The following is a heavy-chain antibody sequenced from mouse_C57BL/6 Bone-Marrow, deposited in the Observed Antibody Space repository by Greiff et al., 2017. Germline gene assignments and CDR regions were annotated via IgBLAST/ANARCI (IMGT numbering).Heavy chain of an antibody. J-gene: IGHJ4*01. CDR3: ARRAWDRYYYAMDY. D-gene: IGHD3-3*01. CDR1: GYTFTSYG. Sequence: LQESGAELARPGASVKLSCKASGYTFTSYGISWVKQRTGQGLEWIGEIYPRSGNTYYNEKFKGKATLTADKSSSTAYMELRSLPSEDSAVYFCARRAWDRYYYAMDYWGQGTSVTVSS. CDR2: IYPRSGNT. V-gene: IGHV1-81*01.